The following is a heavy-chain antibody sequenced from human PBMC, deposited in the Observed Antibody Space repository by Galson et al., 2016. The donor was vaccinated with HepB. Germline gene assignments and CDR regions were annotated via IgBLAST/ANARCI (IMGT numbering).Heavy chain of an antibody. CDR3: AKDTSGGDFDY. CDR2: ISWNSGSI. D-gene: IGHD2-15*01. J-gene: IGHJ4*02. V-gene: IGHV3-9*01. CDR1: GFTFDDYA. Sequence: SLRLSCAASGFTFDDYAMHWVRQAPGKGLEWVSGISWNSGSIGYADSVKGRFTIYRDNAKNSLYLQMNSLRAEDTALYYCAKDTSGGDFDYWGQGTLVTVSS.